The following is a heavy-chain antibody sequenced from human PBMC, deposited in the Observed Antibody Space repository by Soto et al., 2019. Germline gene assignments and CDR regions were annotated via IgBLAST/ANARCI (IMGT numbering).Heavy chain of an antibody. D-gene: IGHD6-13*01. J-gene: IGHJ1*01. CDR1: GFTFSNFD. CDR2: ISTSGGTT. CDR3: ATGTAAPAH. Sequence: EVQLLESGGXLVQPGGSLRLSCAASGFTFSNFDMSWVRQAPGKGLEWVTGISTSGGTTYYADSVKGRFTSSRDNSKNTLYLQMTSRSAEDTAVYYCATGTAAPAHWGQGTLVTVSS. V-gene: IGHV3-23*01.